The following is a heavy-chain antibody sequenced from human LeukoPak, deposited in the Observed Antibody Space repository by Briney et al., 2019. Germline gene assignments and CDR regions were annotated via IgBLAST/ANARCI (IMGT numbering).Heavy chain of an antibody. V-gene: IGHV1-24*01. CDR2: FDPEDGET. Sequence: ASVKVFCKVSGYTLTELSMHWVRQAPGKGLEWMGGFDPEDGETIYAQKFQGRVTMTEDTSTDTAYMELSSLRSEDTAVYYCATLGGGYSYGNWFDPWGQGTLVTVSS. CDR1: GYTLTELS. D-gene: IGHD5-18*01. CDR3: ATLGGGYSYGNWFDP. J-gene: IGHJ5*02.